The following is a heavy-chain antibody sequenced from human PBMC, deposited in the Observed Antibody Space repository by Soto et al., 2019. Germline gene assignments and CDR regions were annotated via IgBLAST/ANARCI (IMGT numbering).Heavy chain of an antibody. CDR1: GYIFTSYY. J-gene: IGHJ5*02. CDR3: SRVGPGETSPFGP. Sequence: QVQLVQSGAEVKKPGASVKVSCKASGYIFTSYYIHWVRQAPGQGLEWMGWINPFDGSRMFAQSFQGRVTLTRDTPMSTVYMVVCSLISESTAVYYCSRVGPGETSPFGPWGQGTLVTVAS. CDR2: INPFDGSR. D-gene: IGHD3-10*01. V-gene: IGHV1-46*03.